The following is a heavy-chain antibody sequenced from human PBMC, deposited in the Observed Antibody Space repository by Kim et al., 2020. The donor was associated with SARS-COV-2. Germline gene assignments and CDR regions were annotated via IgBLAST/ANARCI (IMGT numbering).Heavy chain of an antibody. CDR1: GFTFSNYA. Sequence: GGSLRLSCAASGFTFSNYAMSWVRQAPGKGLEWVSAITGTGGGAYYADSVKGRFTVSKDNSKNTLYLQMNSLRAEDTALYYCAKDSYSYGHGIFDYWGQGTLVTVSS. CDR2: ITGTGGGA. D-gene: IGHD5-18*01. V-gene: IGHV3-23*01. J-gene: IGHJ4*02. CDR3: AKDSYSYGHGIFDY.